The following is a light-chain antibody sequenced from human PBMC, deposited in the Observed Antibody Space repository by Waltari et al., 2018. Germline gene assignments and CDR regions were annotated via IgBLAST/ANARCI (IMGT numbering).Light chain of an antibody. J-gene: IGLJ2*01. CDR2: QDT. CDR1: QLGNKY. Sequence: SYELTQPPPVSVSPGPTASITCSGDQLGNKYVSWYQQKPGQSPVLIIYQDTKRPSGIPERLSGSNSGNTATLTISGTQVMDEGDYYCQAWDTISAGLGGGTKLTVL. V-gene: IGLV3-1*01. CDR3: QAWDTISAG.